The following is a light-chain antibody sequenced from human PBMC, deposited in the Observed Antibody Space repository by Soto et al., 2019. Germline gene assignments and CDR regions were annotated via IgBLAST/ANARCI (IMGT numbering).Light chain of an antibody. CDR1: TSNIGAGYD. J-gene: IGLJ2*01. V-gene: IGLV1-40*01. CDR2: GNT. CDR3: LSFASSLSVV. Sequence: QSVLTQPPSVSGAPGQRVTISCTGSTSNIGAGYDVHWYQQLPGRAPKLLIYGNTNQPSGVPDRFSGSKSGPSASLAITGLQAEDEADYYCLSFASSLSVVFGGGTKLTVL.